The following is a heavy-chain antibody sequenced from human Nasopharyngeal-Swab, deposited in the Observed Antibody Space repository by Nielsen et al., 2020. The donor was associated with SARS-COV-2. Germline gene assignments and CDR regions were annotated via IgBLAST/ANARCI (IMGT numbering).Heavy chain of an antibody. Sequence: GESLKISCTASGFTFSSFWMHWVRQAPGKGLVWVSRLNSDGSSTSYADSVQGRFTISRDNAKNTLFLQMNSVRVEDTAVYYCVGQSPEGYYYYYMDVWGTGTTFTVSS. CDR1: GFTFSSFW. CDR2: LNSDGSST. J-gene: IGHJ6*03. CDR3: VGQSPEGYYYYYMDV. V-gene: IGHV3-74*01.